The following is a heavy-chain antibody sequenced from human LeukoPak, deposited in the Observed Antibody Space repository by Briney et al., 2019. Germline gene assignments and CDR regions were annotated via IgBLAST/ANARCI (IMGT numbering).Heavy chain of an antibody. CDR2: ISSSSSYI. Sequence: GGSLSLSCAASGFTFSSYSMNWVRQAPGKGLEWVSSISSSSSYIYYADSVKGRSTISRDNAKDSLYLQMNSLRAEDTAVYYCARGARGGAFDIWGQGTMVTVSS. J-gene: IGHJ3*02. V-gene: IGHV3-21*01. CDR1: GFTFSSYS. CDR3: ARGARGGAFDI. D-gene: IGHD6-6*01.